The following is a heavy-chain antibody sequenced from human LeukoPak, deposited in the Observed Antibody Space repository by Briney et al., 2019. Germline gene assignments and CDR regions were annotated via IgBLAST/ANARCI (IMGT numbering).Heavy chain of an antibody. CDR3: AREIAVPGRDY. J-gene: IGHJ4*02. D-gene: IGHD6-19*01. CDR2: IYSGGST. Sequence: PGGSLRLSCAASRFTVSSNYMTWVRQAAGKGLEWVSVIYSGGSTYYADSVKGRFTISRDNSKNTLYLQMNSLRAEDTAVYYCAREIAVPGRDYWGQGTLVTVSS. CDR1: RFTVSSNY. V-gene: IGHV3-66*01.